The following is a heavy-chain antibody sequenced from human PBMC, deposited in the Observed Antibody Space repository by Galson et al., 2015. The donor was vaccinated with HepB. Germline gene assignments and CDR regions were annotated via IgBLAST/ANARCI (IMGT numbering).Heavy chain of an antibody. CDR3: ARDLYAWGIAAAGMIGYYYGMGV. J-gene: IGHJ6*02. D-gene: IGHD6-13*01. V-gene: IGHV3-21*01. Sequence: SLRLSCAASGFTFSSYSMNWVRQAPGKGLEWVSSISSSSSYIYYADSVKGRFTISRDNAKNSLYLQMNSLRAEDTAVYYCARDLYAWGIAAAGMIGYYYGMGVWGQGTTVTVSS. CDR1: GFTFSSYS. CDR2: ISSSSSYI.